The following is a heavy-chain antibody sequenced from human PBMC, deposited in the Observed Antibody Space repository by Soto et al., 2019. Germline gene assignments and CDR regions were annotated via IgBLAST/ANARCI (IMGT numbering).Heavy chain of an antibody. CDR3: PSHLGGRSWYWYNWFDT. V-gene: IGHV1-18*04. CDR2: ISAYNGNT. Sequence: ASVKVSCKASGYTFTSYGISWVRQAPGQGLEWMGWISAYNGNTNYAQKLQGRVTMTTDTSTSTAYMELRSLRSDDTAVYYCPSHLGGRSWYWYNWFDTWGQGTLVTVSS. D-gene: IGHD6-13*01. CDR1: GYTFTSYG. J-gene: IGHJ5*02.